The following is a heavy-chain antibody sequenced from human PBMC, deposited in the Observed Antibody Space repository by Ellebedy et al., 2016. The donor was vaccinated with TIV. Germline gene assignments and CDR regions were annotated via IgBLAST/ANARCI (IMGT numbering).Heavy chain of an antibody. CDR1: GFTFSSYT. V-gene: IGHV3-23*01. D-gene: IGHD5-18*01. CDR3: AKGLVDTAMADY. J-gene: IGHJ4*02. Sequence: GESLKISCAAKGFTFSSYTMSWVRQAPGKGLEWVSTVSAIGGSTFYADSVKGRFTVSRDNSKNTVFLQMNSLRVEDTAVYYCAKGLVDTAMADYWGQGTLVTVSS. CDR2: VSAIGGST.